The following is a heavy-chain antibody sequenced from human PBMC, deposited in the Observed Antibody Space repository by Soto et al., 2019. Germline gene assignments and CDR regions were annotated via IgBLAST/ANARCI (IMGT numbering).Heavy chain of an antibody. V-gene: IGHV4-59*01. D-gene: IGHD6-19*01. CDR3: ASASRYSSVTAFDY. Sequence: QVQLQESGPGLVKPSETLSLSCTVSGGSISSYYWSWIRQPPGKGLEWIGYIYYSGSTNYNPSLKSRVTISVDTSKNQFSLKLSSVTAADTAVYYCASASRYSSVTAFDYWGQGTLVTVSS. CDR2: IYYSGST. J-gene: IGHJ4*02. CDR1: GGSISSYY.